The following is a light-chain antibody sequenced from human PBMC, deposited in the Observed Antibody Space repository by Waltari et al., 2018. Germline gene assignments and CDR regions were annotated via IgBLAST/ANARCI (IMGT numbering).Light chain of an antibody. CDR2: RAS. CDR1: QTISSW. J-gene: IGKJ5*01. V-gene: IGKV1-5*03. CDR3: QQYNSYSIT. Sequence: DIQMIQSPSTLSASVGDRVTITCRASQTISSWLAWYQQQPGKAPRLLIYRASTLESGVPSRFSGSGSGTEFTLTISSLQPDDFATYYCQQYNSYSITFGQGTRLEIK.